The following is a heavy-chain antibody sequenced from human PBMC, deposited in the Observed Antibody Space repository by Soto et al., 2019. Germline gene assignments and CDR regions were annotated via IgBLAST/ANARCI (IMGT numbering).Heavy chain of an antibody. CDR1: GFTFSTYS. CDR3: ARARLGESSLSDY. D-gene: IGHD3-16*02. CDR2: ISSSGSTR. J-gene: IGHJ4*02. V-gene: IGHV3-48*02. Sequence: GGSLRLSCAASGFTFSTYSMNWVRQAPGKGLEWVSFISSSGSTRYYADSVKGRFTVSRDNGKNSQYLQMNSLRDEDTAVYFCARARLGESSLSDYWGRGTLVTVSS.